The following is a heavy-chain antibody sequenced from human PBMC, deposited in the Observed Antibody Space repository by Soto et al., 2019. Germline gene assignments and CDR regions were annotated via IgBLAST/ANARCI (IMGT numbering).Heavy chain of an antibody. CDR2: MSAYNGNT. CDR3: ARVGMIVAPWGDY. D-gene: IGHD3-22*01. Sequence: QVQLVQSGAEVKKPGASVKVSCKASGYTFTSYGISWVRQAPGQGLEWMGWMSAYNGNTNYAQKLQGRVTMTTDTSPSTAYKELRRLRSDDTAVYYCARVGMIVAPWGDYWGQGTLVTVST. CDR1: GYTFTSYG. V-gene: IGHV1-18*01. J-gene: IGHJ4*02.